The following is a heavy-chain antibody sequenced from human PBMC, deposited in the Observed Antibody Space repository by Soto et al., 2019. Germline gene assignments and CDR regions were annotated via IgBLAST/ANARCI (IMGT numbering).Heavy chain of an antibody. CDR2: TYMTGMV. CDR1: GVSINTYY. V-gene: IGHV4-4*07. D-gene: IGHD6-19*01. CDR3: ARDLGTIPVAGVRRGARNDALDI. Sequence: QVQLQESGPRLVKPSETLSLTCNVSGVSINTYYWSWIRQPAGRGLEWIGHTYMTGMVDSNPSLRSRVTMSVDTSKNQISLILTSVTAADTAVYYCARDLGTIPVAGVRRGARNDALDIWGQGTTVIVSS. J-gene: IGHJ3*02.